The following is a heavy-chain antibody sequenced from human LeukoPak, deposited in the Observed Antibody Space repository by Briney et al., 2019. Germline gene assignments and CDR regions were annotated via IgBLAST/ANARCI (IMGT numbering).Heavy chain of an antibody. D-gene: IGHD6-19*01. V-gene: IGHV3-74*01. Sequence: GGSLRLSCAASGVSFSSYAMSWVRHGPGKGLVWVSRISNDGSSTSYADSVKGRFTISRDNAKNTLYVQMNSLRAEDTAVYYCARVASSSGWYFDDWGQGTLVTVSS. CDR3: ARVASSSGWYFDD. J-gene: IGHJ4*02. CDR2: ISNDGSST. CDR1: GVSFSSYA.